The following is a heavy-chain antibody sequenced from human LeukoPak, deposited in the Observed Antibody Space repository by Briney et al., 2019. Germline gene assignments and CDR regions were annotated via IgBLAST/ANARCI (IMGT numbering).Heavy chain of an antibody. J-gene: IGHJ4*02. D-gene: IGHD6-19*01. CDR1: GYTFTDFY. CDR3: ARDNYIGYSSGRYSGY. Sequence: ASVKVSCKASGYTFTDFYIHWVRQAPGQGLEWVGWINPRSGGTNYAQKFQGRVTMTRDTSISTAYMELNSLRSEDTAVYYCARDNYIGYSSGRYSGYWGQGALVTVSS. V-gene: IGHV1-2*02. CDR2: INPRSGGT.